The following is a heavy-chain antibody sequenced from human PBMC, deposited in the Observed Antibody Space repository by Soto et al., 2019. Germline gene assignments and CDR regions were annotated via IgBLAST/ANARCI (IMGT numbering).Heavy chain of an antibody. CDR3: ARGNSGWYWSYYYGMDV. Sequence: PSETLSLTCAVYGGSFSGYYWSWIRQPPGKGLEWIGEINHSGSTNYNPSLKSRVTISVGTSKNQFSLKLSSVTAADTAVYYCARGNSGWYWSYYYGMDVWGQGTTVTVSS. CDR1: GGSFSGYY. D-gene: IGHD6-13*01. CDR2: INHSGST. V-gene: IGHV4-34*01. J-gene: IGHJ6*02.